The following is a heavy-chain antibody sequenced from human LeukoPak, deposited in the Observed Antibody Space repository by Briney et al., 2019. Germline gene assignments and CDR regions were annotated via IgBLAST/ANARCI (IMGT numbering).Heavy chain of an antibody. Sequence: PSETLSLTCTVSGGSISSSSYYWGWIRQPPGKGLEWIGSIYYSGSTYYNPSLKSRVTISVDTSKNQFSLKLSSVTAADTAVYYCARHPPPHYDFWGERAFDIWGQGTMVTVSS. CDR2: IYYSGST. J-gene: IGHJ3*02. V-gene: IGHV4-39*01. CDR3: ARHPPPHYDFWGERAFDI. CDR1: GGSISSSSYY. D-gene: IGHD3-3*01.